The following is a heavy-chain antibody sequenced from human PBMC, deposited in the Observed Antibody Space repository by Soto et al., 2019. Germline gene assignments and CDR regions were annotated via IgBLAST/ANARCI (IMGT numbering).Heavy chain of an antibody. CDR1: GDSVTSHY. Sequence: SETLSLTCSFSGDSVTSHYLTWIRQSPEKGLEWIGYMHYSGSTYYNPSLKSRVTISVDTSKNQFSLKLSSVTAADTAVYYCARGGSIAARRDAFDIWGQGTMVTVSS. D-gene: IGHD6-6*01. CDR2: MHYSGST. V-gene: IGHV4-59*02. CDR3: ARGGSIAARRDAFDI. J-gene: IGHJ3*02.